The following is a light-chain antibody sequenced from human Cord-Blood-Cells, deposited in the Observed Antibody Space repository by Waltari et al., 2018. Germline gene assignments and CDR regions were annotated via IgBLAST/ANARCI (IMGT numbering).Light chain of an antibody. CDR2: DVS. V-gene: IGLV2-11*01. CDR1: SSDVGGYNY. Sequence: QSALTQPRSVSGSPGQSVTISCTGTSSDVGGYNYVSWYQQHPGKAPKLMIYDVSKRPDGFPARFPGSKSGYTTSLTISGLQAEDEADYYCCSYAGSYTFVVFGGGTKLTVL. CDR3: CSYAGSYTFVV. J-gene: IGLJ2*01.